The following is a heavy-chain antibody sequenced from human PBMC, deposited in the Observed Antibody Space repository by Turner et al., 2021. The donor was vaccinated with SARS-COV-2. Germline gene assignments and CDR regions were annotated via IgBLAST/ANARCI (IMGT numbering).Heavy chain of an antibody. D-gene: IGHD5-18*01. V-gene: IGHV4-39*01. J-gene: IGHJ6*02. Sequence: QLQLQESRPGLAKPSETLSLTFTVSGGSISSSSYYWGWIRQPPVKGLEWSGNIDYRGSAYYNPSLKSRVTRSVDPSKNQFSLKLTSVTAADTAVYYCARLMDTAMDYYGTDVWGQGTTVTVSS. CDR2: IDYRGSA. CDR3: ARLMDTAMDYYGTDV. CDR1: GGSISSSSYY.